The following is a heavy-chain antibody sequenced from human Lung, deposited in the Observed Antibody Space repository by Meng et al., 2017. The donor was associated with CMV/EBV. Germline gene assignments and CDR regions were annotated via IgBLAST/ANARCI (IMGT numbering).Heavy chain of an antibody. CDR1: GYTFTNYY. CDR3: AREEGSYDGSGTFDY. Sequence: ASXXVSXKASGYTFTNYYLHWVRQAPGQGLEWMGMINSRSGTTTYSQKFQGRISMTRDTSTSTVYLDLSSLRSEDSTVYYCAREEGSYDGSGTFDYWVQGTXVTVSS. D-gene: IGHD3-22*01. CDR2: INSRSGTT. V-gene: IGHV1-46*01. J-gene: IGHJ4*02.